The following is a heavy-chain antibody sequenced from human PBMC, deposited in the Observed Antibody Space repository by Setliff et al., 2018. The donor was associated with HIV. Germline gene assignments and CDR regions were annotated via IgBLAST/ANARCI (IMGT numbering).Heavy chain of an antibody. CDR3: ARDPAPSSSASYFQH. CDR2: VYYSGGT. V-gene: IGHV4-39*07. D-gene: IGHD6-6*01. Sequence: SETLSLTCTVSGDSITNDDYYWGWIRQPPGKGLEWLANVYYSGGTYYNPSLNSRVTLSVGTSEHQFSLKLSSVTAADTAVYYCARDPAPSSSASYFQHWGQGTPVTVSS. J-gene: IGHJ1*01. CDR1: GDSITNDDYY.